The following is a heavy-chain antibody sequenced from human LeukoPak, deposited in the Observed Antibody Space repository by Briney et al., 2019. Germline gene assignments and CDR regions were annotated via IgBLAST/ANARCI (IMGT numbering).Heavy chain of an antibody. J-gene: IGHJ4*02. Sequence: SVKVSCKASGGTFSSYAISWVRQAPGQGLEWMGGIIPIFGTANYAQKFQGRVTITTDESTSTAYMELSSLRSEDTAVYYCAREENDILTGYYHAWGQGTLGTVSS. V-gene: IGHV1-69*05. CDR3: AREENDILTGYYHA. CDR2: IIPIFGTA. D-gene: IGHD3-9*01. CDR1: GGTFSSYA.